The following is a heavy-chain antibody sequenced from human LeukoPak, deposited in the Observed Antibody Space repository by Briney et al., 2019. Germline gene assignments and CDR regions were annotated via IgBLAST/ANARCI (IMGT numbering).Heavy chain of an antibody. CDR1: GYTFTSYG. D-gene: IGHD6-19*01. J-gene: IGHJ4*02. CDR3: ASLNIAVEXXYFDY. V-gene: IGHV1-18*01. CDR2: ISAYNGNT. Sequence: ASVKVSCKASGYTFTSYGISWVRQAPGQGLEWMGWISAYNGNTNYAQKLQGRVTMTTDTSTSTAYMELRSLRSDDTAVYYCASLNIAVEXXYFDYWGQGTLVTVSS.